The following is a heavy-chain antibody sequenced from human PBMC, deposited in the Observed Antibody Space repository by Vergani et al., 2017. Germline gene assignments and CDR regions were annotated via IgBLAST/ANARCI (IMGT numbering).Heavy chain of an antibody. D-gene: IGHD4-11*01. V-gene: IGHV3-15*01. J-gene: IGHJ4*02. Sequence: EVQVVESGGGLIKPGGSLRLSCVVSGITFKNVWINWVRQAPGKGLEWIGRIRSKNDGGTADYAAPLKGRFTISRDDSKDSAFLLVNNLKNEDTAVYFCYTDYQDFWGQGTMVTVSS. CDR3: YTDYQDF. CDR1: GITFKNVW. CDR2: IRSKNDGGTA.